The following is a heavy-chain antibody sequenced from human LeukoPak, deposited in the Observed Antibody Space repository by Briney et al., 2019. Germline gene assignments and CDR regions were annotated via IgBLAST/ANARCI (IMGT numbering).Heavy chain of an antibody. Sequence: GGSLRLSCSVSGFTFSNYAMHWVRQAPGKGLQYVSPISSNGDSTYYAASVKGRFTISRDNSKSTLYLQMSSLRAEDTAVYYCVKDRWIDYWGQGALVTVSS. CDR2: ISSNGDST. CDR1: GFTFSNYA. CDR3: VKDRWIDY. V-gene: IGHV3-64D*06. D-gene: IGHD5-24*01. J-gene: IGHJ4*02.